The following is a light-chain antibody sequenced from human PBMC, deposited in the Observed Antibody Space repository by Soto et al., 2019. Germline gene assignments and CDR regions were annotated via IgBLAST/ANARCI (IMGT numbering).Light chain of an antibody. Sequence: QSALTQPASVSGSPGQSVTIPCTGTNSDLGNYKYVSWYQQYPGKPPQLLIYEVTNRPLGVSNRFSGSKSGNTASLTISGLQAEHEADYYCSSYTTTITVFGGGTKLTVL. J-gene: IGLJ3*02. CDR2: EVT. CDR1: NSDLGNYKY. V-gene: IGLV2-14*01. CDR3: SSYTTTITV.